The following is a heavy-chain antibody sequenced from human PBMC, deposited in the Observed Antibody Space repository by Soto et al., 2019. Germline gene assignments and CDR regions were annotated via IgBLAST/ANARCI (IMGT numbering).Heavy chain of an antibody. CDR3: TTDPWPANRIVVVPAAKDDAFDI. J-gene: IGHJ3*02. CDR2: IKSKTDGGTT. D-gene: IGHD2-2*01. CDR1: GFTFSNAW. Sequence: EVQLVESGGGLVKPGGSLRLSCAASGFTFSNAWMNWVRQAPGKGLEWVGRIKSKTDGGTTDYAAPVKGRFTISRDDSKNTLYLQMNSLKTEDTAVYYCTTDPWPANRIVVVPAAKDDAFDIWGQGTMVTVSS. V-gene: IGHV3-15*07.